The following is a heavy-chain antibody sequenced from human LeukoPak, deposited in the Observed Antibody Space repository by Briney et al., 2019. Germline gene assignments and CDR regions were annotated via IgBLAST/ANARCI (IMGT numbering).Heavy chain of an antibody. CDR2: ISPNSGGT. V-gene: IGHV1-2*02. D-gene: IGHD4-17*01. CDR3: ARADYGDYSTFDY. Sequence: ASVKVSCKASGYTFTGYYMHWVRQAPGQGLEWMGWISPNSGGTNYAQKFQGRVTMTRDTSISTAYMELSRLRSDDTAVYYCARADYGDYSTFDYWGQGTLVTVSS. CDR1: GYTFTGYY. J-gene: IGHJ4*02.